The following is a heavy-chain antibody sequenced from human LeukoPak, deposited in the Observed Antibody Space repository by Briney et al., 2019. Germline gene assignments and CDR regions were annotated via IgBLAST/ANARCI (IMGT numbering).Heavy chain of an antibody. CDR3: ARAREYYYDRDAFDI. J-gene: IGHJ3*02. V-gene: IGHV4-59*01. CDR1: GDSFSYFY. CDR2: IYNSGST. Sequence: SETLSLTCTVSGDSFSYFYWSWIRQPPGKGLEWIGYIYNSGSTNYNPSLKSRVTISVGTSKNQFSLKLSSVTAADTAVYYCARAREYYYDRDAFDIWGQGTMVTVSS. D-gene: IGHD3-22*01.